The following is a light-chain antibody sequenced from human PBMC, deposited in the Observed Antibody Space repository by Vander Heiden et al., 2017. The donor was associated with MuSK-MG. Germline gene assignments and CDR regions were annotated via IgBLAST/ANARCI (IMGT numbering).Light chain of an antibody. CDR3: QHDYNWSGT. CDR2: AAS. CDR1: QSVSSN. Sequence: EIVMTQSPATLSVSPGERATLSCRASQSVSSNLAWYQQKPGQAPRLLIYAASTRATGIPARFSGSRSGTEFTLTISSLQSEDFAVYYCQHDYNWSGTFGQGTKVEIK. J-gene: IGKJ1*01. V-gene: IGKV3-15*01.